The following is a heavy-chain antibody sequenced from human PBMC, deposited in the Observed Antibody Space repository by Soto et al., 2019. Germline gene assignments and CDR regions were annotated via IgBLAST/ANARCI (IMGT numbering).Heavy chain of an antibody. CDR2: IFYSGDT. V-gene: IGHV4-38-2*02. J-gene: IGHJ4*02. CDR3: ARELSGYKYGPGEVY. CDR1: GDSISSGYY. D-gene: IGHD5-18*01. Sequence: SETLSLTCAVSGDSISSGYYWAWIRQPPGKGLEWIGYIFYSGDTYYNPSLKSRVIISMDTSQNQFSLKLNSVTAADTAVYYCARELSGYKYGPGEVYWGQGTLVTVSS.